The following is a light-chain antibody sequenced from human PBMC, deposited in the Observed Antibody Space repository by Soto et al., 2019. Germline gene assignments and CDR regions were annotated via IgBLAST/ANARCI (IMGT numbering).Light chain of an antibody. V-gene: IGLV2-14*01. J-gene: IGLJ1*01. CDR3: SSYTSSIPYV. CDR1: RREVGGYNY. Sequence: QSVLTQPPPVSGSPGESLPLSCTWTRREVGGYNYVSWYQQHPGKAPKLMIYDVSNRPSGVSNRFSGSKSGNTASLTISVLQAEDEADYYRSSYTSSIPYVFGTGTKVTVL. CDR2: DVS.